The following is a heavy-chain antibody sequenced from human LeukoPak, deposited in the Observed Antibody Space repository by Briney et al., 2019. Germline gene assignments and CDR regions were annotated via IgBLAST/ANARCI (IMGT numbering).Heavy chain of an antibody. Sequence: SVKVPCKASGGTFSSYAISWVRQAPGQGLEWMGRIIPMLGIANYAQKFQGRVTITADKSTSTAYMELSSLRSEDTAVYYCASTPYYYDSSGYYPWGQGTLVTVSS. V-gene: IGHV1-69*04. CDR3: ASTPYYYDSSGYYP. J-gene: IGHJ5*02. D-gene: IGHD3-22*01. CDR2: IIPMLGIA. CDR1: GGTFSSYA.